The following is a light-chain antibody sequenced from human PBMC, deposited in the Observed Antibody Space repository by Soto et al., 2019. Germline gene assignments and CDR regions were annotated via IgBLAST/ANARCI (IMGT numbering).Light chain of an antibody. J-gene: IGLJ1*01. CDR3: SSYTSTYSLV. CDR2: DVN. CDR1: IDDIGAYDY. V-gene: IGLV2-14*01. Sequence: QSVLTRPASVSGSPGQSVTISCTGTIDDIGAYDYVSWYQQRPGSAPQLILYDVNNRPSGSSHRSSGSKSVHTAYLTISGLQSDDEATYHCSSYTSTYSLVFGTGTKVTVL.